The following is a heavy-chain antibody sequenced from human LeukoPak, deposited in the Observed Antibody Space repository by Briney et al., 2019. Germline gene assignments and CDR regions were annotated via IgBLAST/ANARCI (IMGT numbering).Heavy chain of an antibody. CDR3: ARVPMTATGTYYFDY. D-gene: IGHD1-1*01. CDR2: IYYSGST. J-gene: IGHJ4*02. CDR1: GGSISSYY. V-gene: IGHV4-59*12. Sequence: SETLSLTCAVSGGSISSYYWSWIRQPPGKGLEWIGYIYYSGSTYYNPSLKSRVTISVDTSKNQFSLKLSSVTAADTAVYYCARVPMTATGTYYFDYWGQGTLVTVSS.